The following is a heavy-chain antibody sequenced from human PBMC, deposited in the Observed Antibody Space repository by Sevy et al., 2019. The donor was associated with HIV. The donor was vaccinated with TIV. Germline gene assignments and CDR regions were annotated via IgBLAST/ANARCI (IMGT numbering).Heavy chain of an antibody. V-gene: IGHV5-51*01. J-gene: IGHJ4*02. CDR1: GYRFSSYW. D-gene: IGHD1-26*01. Sequence: GESLKISCKGSGYRFSSYWIGWVRQMPGKGLECMGIIYPGDSDTRYSPPFQGQVTISADKSISTAYLQWSSLKASDTAMYYCARRLSYGSPSNYFDYWGQGALVTVSS. CDR2: IYPGDSDT. CDR3: ARRLSYGSPSNYFDY.